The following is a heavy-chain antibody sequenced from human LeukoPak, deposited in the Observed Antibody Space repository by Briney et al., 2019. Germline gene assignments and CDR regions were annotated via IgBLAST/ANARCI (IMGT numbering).Heavy chain of an antibody. CDR3: ARDSYYDNSGEGAFDI. J-gene: IGHJ3*02. Sequence: PSGTLSLTCGVSGGSVSTIGYSWSWIRRPPGKGLEWIGYIYQSGSTSYNPSLQSRVTISIDKSKNQFSLKLSSVTAADTAVYYCARDSYYDNSGEGAFDIWGQGTLVTVSS. CDR2: IYQSGST. V-gene: IGHV4-30-2*01. D-gene: IGHD3-22*01. CDR1: GGSVSTIGYS.